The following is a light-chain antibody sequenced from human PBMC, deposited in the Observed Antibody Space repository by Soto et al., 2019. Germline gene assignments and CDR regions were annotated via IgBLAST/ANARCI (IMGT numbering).Light chain of an antibody. CDR2: DAY. V-gene: IGKV3-15*01. Sequence: EIVVTQSPATLSASPGERVTLTCRASQFVSTRLAWYQQRPGQVPRLLIYDAYTRALGISARFSGSGSGTQFTLTISSLQSEDFALYYCQEYFQWPPGMFGPGT. CDR3: QEYFQWPPGM. J-gene: IGKJ1*01. CDR1: QFVSTR.